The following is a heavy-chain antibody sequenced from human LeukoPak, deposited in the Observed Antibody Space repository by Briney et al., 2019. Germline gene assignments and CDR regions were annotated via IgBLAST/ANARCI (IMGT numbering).Heavy chain of an antibody. D-gene: IGHD3-16*01. J-gene: IGHJ4*02. CDR3: ARVGRGDHTWGSYYCDH. Sequence: SETLSLTCTVSGDSFSSYHWSWLRQPPGKGLEWIGYISSSGSTSYNPSLETRLIISVDTSKNQFSLKLSSVTAADTAVYYCARVGRGDHTWGSYYCDHWGQGTLVSVSS. V-gene: IGHV4-59*01. CDR2: ISSSGST. CDR1: GDSFSSYH.